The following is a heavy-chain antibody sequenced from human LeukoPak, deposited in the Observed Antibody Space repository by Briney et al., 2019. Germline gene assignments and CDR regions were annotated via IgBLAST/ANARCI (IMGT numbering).Heavy chain of an antibody. D-gene: IGHD3-10*01. CDR1: GDSVSSNSAA. CDR2: TYYRSKWYN. J-gene: IGHJ3*02. Sequence: SQTLSLTCAISGDSVSSNSAAWNWIRQSPSRGLEWLGRTYYRSKWYNDYAVSVKSRITINPDTSKNQFSLQLNSVTPEDTAVYYCARVLGRGRILWFGESHVLDAFDIWGQGTMVTVSS. V-gene: IGHV6-1*01. CDR3: ARVLGRGRILWFGESHVLDAFDI.